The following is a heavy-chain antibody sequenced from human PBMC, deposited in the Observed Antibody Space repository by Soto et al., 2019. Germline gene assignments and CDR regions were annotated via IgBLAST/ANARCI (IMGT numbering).Heavy chain of an antibody. CDR2: IIPIFGTA. D-gene: IGHD1-26*01. CDR1: GDTFSTYA. CDR3: ASSSGNNYGVGTNYYFDY. Sequence: QVQLVQSGAEMKKPGSSVKVSCKASGDTFSTYAIVWVRQAPGQGLEWMGGIIPIFGTANYAQKFQGRVTITADKSASTAFMELSSLRSEDTAVYYCASSSGNNYGVGTNYYFDYWGQGTPVTVSS. J-gene: IGHJ4*02. V-gene: IGHV1-69*06.